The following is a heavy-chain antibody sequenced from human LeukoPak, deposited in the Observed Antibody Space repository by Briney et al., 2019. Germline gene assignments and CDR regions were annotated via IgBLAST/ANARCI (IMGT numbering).Heavy chain of an antibody. V-gene: IGHV3-21*01. CDR3: ARVTGGFYSHFEY. J-gene: IGHJ4*02. CDR2: ISSSRSFI. D-gene: IGHD3-22*01. Sequence: GGSLRLSCAASGFIFSTYSVNWVRQAPGRGLEWVSSISSSRSFIYYAASVQGRFTISRDNAKNSLYLQMNSLRAEDTAVYYCARVTGGFYSHFEYWGQGTLVTVSS. CDR1: GFIFSTYS.